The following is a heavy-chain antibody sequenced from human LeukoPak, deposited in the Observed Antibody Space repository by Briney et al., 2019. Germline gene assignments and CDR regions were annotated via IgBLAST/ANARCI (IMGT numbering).Heavy chain of an antibody. Sequence: PGGSLRLSCAASGFTFSSYSMNWVRQAPGKGLEWVSYISSSSSTIYYADSVKGRFTISGDNAKNSLYLQMNSLRAEDTAVYYCARDSNGVDVWGKGTTVTVSS. CDR3: ARDSNGVDV. D-gene: IGHD2-2*01. CDR2: ISSSSSTI. CDR1: GFTFSSYS. J-gene: IGHJ6*04. V-gene: IGHV3-48*01.